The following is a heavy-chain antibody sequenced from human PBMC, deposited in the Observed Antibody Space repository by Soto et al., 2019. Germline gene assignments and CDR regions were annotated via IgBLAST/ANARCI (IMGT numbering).Heavy chain of an antibody. CDR3: ARSRYSGSSVFDY. CDR1: GFTFSSYA. V-gene: IGHV3-30-3*01. CDR2: ISYDGSNK. J-gene: IGHJ4*02. D-gene: IGHD1-26*01. Sequence: QVQLVESGGGVVQPGRSLRLSCAASGFTFSSYAMHWVRQAPGKGLEWVAVISYDGSNKYYADSVKGRFTISRDNFKNALYLQMNSLRAEDTAVYYCARSRYSGSSVFDYWGQGTLVTVSS.